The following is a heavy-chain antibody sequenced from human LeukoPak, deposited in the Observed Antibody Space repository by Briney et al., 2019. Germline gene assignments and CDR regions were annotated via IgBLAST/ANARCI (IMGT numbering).Heavy chain of an antibody. Sequence: PGGSLRLSCAASGFTFDDYAMHWVRQAPGKGLEWVSGISWNSGSIGYADSVKGRFTISRDNAKNSLYLQMNSLRAEDTALYYCAACHDYGDCGSFDYRGQGTLVTVSS. V-gene: IGHV3-9*01. CDR1: GFTFDDYA. CDR2: ISWNSGSI. CDR3: AACHDYGDCGSFDY. D-gene: IGHD4-17*01. J-gene: IGHJ4*02.